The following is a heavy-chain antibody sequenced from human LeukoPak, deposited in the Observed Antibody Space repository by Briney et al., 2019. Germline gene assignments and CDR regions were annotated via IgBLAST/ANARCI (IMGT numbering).Heavy chain of an antibody. V-gene: IGHV4-30-4*08. CDR3: ARRQYYYGSGSMDV. Sequence: SETLSLTCSVTGGSISSGDYYWTWMRQPPGQGLEWIAYIYYSGSAEYNLSLQSRPPISVDTSKNQFFLKLRSVTAADTAVYYCARRQYYYGSGSMDVWGKGTMVTISS. CDR1: GGSISSGDYY. J-gene: IGHJ6*03. CDR2: IYYSGSA. D-gene: IGHD3-10*01.